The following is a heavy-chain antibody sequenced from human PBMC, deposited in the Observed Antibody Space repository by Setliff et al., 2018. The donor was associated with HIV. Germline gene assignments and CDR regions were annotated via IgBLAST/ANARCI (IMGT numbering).Heavy chain of an antibody. Sequence: SETLSLTCAVYGGSFSGYFWSWVRQSPGKGLEWIGEINHNRKTDYNPSLKSRVTISVDTSKNQFSLKLSSVTAADTAVYYCARGVPLLPPNFWGQGTLVTVSS. CDR3: ARGVPLLPPNF. D-gene: IGHD2-15*01. CDR2: INHNRKT. V-gene: IGHV4-34*01. J-gene: IGHJ4*02. CDR1: GGSFSGYF.